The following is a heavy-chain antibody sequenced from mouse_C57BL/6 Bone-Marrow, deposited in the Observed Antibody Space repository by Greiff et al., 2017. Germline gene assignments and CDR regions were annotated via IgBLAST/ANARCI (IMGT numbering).Heavy chain of an antibody. CDR1: GFTFSSYG. CDR3: ARRWDYYGSSS. Sequence: EVQRVESGGDLVKPGGSLKLSCAASGFTFSSYGMSWVRQTPDQRLEWVATISSGGSYTYYPDSVKGRFTISRDNAKNTLYLQMSSLKSEDTAMYYCARRWDYYGSSSWGQGTSVTVSS. D-gene: IGHD1-1*01. J-gene: IGHJ4*01. V-gene: IGHV5-6*01. CDR2: ISSGGSYT.